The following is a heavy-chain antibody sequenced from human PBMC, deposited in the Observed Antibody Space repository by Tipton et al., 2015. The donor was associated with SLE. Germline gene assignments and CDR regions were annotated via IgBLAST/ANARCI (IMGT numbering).Heavy chain of an antibody. CDR2: INHSGST. J-gene: IGHJ3*02. CDR1: GFTFSSYA. Sequence: LRLSCAASGFTFSSYAMSWVRQAPGKGLEWIGEINHSGSTNYNPSLKSRVTISVDTSKNQFSLKLSSVTAADTAVYYCAREDRYSSSWYPFDIWGQGTMVTVSS. D-gene: IGHD6-13*01. V-gene: IGHV4-34*01. CDR3: AREDRYSSSWYPFDI.